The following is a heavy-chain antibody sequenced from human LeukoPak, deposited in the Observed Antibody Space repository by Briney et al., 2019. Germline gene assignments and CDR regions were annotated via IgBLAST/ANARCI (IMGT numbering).Heavy chain of an antibody. V-gene: IGHV5-51*01. J-gene: IGHJ3*01. Sequence: GESLKISCKVSGYSFSSYCIGWVRQMPGKGLEWMGIIYPGDSGPTYSPSFQGQVTISVDKSINTAYLQWSSLQASDTAMYYCGMSGDRVPLQDDVFDVWGQGTMVTVST. CDR3: GMSGDRVPLQDDVFDV. CDR2: IYPGDSGP. CDR1: GYSFSSYC. D-gene: IGHD1-26*01.